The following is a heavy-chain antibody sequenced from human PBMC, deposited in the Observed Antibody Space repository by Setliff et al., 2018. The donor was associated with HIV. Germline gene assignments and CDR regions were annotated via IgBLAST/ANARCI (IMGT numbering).Heavy chain of an antibody. CDR1: GFTVSSNY. Sequence: GGSLRLSCAASGFTVSSNYMSWVRQAPGKGLEWVSVIYRGGSTYYADSVRGRFTISRDNSKNTLYLQMNSLGAEDTAVYYCAREVGDSSGYYYRNYYFDSWGQGTLVTVS. D-gene: IGHD3-22*01. CDR3: AREVGDSSGYYYRNYYFDS. J-gene: IGHJ4*02. CDR2: IYRGGST. V-gene: IGHV3-53*01.